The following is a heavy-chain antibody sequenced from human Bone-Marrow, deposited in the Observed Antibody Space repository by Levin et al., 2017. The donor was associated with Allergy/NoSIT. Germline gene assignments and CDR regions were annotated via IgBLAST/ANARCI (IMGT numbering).Heavy chain of an antibody. CDR3: VKGPRSVATIPSFFYGMDV. CDR1: GFTFSSYA. Sequence: HPGGSLRLSCEASGFTFSSYALNWVRQAPGKGLEWVLAISGSGYTTYEADSVKGRFSMSRDNSKNTMSLHMGNLRVEDTAVYYCVKGPRSVATIPSFFYGMDVWGQGTTVIVSS. CDR2: ISGSGYTT. J-gene: IGHJ6*02. D-gene: IGHD5-24*01. V-gene: IGHV3-23*01.